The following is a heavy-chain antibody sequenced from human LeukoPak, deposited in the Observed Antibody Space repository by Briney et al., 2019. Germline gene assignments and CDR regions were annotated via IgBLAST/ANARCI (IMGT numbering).Heavy chain of an antibody. Sequence: ASVKVSCKASGYTFTTYAMHWVRQAPGQRLEWMGWINAGNGNTKYSQKFQGRVTITRDTSASTAYMELSSLRSEDTAVYYCARTYCSSTSCYNVDRWGQRTLVTVSS. V-gene: IGHV1-3*01. J-gene: IGHJ4*02. CDR1: GYTFTTYA. CDR2: INAGNGNT. D-gene: IGHD2-2*02. CDR3: ARTYCSSTSCYNVDR.